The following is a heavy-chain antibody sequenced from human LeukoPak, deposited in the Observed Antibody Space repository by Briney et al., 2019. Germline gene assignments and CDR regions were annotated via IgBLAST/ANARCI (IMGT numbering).Heavy chain of an antibody. J-gene: IGHJ1*01. CDR3: ARDTYCDSTSCRFTQVQY. V-gene: IGHV1-18*04. CDR1: GYTFTSYG. CDR2: ISAYNGNT. D-gene: IGHD2-2*01. Sequence: GASVKVSCKGSGYTFTSYGISWVRQAPGQGLEWMGWISAYNGNTNYAQKLQGRVTMTTDTSTSTAYMALRSLRSDDTAVYYCARDTYCDSTSCRFTQVQYWGQGTLVTVSS.